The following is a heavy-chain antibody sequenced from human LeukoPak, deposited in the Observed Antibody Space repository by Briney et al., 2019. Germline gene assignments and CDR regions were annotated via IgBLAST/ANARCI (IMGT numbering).Heavy chain of an antibody. CDR3: ARGKESY. Sequence: SETLSLTCTVSGGSISSYYWSWIRQPPGKGLEWIGEINHSGSTNYNPSLKSRVTISVDTSKNQFSLKLSSVTAADTAVYYCARGKESYWGQGTLVTVSS. V-gene: IGHV4-59*12. CDR2: INHSGST. CDR1: GGSISSYY. J-gene: IGHJ4*02.